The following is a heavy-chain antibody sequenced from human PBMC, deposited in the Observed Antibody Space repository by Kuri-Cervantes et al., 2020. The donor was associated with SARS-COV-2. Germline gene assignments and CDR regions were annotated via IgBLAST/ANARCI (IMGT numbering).Heavy chain of an antibody. V-gene: IGHV3-30*02. CDR1: GFTFSGYD. CDR3: ARDGGGRPTHSDY. CDR2: IRYDGSDK. Sequence: GGSLRLSCVPSGFTFSGYDMHWVRQAPGKGLEWVAFIRYDGSDKYYADSVKGRFTISRDNAKNSLHLQMNSLRAEDTAVYYCARDGGGRPTHSDYWGQGTLVTVSS. J-gene: IGHJ4*02. D-gene: IGHD2-15*01.